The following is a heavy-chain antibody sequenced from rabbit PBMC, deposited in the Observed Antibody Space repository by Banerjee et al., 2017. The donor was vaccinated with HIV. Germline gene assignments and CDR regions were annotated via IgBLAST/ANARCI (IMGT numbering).Heavy chain of an antibody. CDR3: AREGYTGYAGYGYGYFNL. D-gene: IGHD6-1*01. J-gene: IGHJ4*01. Sequence: QSLEESGGDLVKPGASLTLTCTASGFSFSSSYYMCWVRQAPGKGLEWIACIYAGSSGSTYYASWAKGRFTISKTSSTTVTLQMTSLTAADTATYFCAREGYTGYAGYGYGYFNLWGQGTLVTVS. CDR2: IYAGSSGST. CDR1: GFSFSSSYY. V-gene: IGHV1S40*01.